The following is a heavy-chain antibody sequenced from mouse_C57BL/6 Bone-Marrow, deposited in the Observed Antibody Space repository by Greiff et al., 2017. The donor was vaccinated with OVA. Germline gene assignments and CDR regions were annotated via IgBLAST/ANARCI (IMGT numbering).Heavy chain of an antibody. D-gene: IGHD2-12*01. Sequence: QVQLQQPGAELVKPGASVKLSCKASGYTFTSYWMHWVKQRPGRGLEGIGRIDPNSGGTKYNEKFKSKATLTVDKPSSTAYMQLSSLTSEDSAVYYCARSYYSYWYFDVWGTGTTVTVSS. CDR2: IDPNSGGT. CDR3: ARSYYSYWYFDV. V-gene: IGHV1-72*01. J-gene: IGHJ1*03. CDR1: GYTFTSYW.